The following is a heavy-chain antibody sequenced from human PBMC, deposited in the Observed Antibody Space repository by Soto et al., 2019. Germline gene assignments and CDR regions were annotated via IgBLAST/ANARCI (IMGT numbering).Heavy chain of an antibody. J-gene: IGHJ4*02. CDR3: ATDRGIAVAGTVVLFDY. CDR2: ITAFNGKT. Sequence: GASVKVSCKASGYTFTDYGISWVRQAPGQGLQWMGWITAFNGKTKYAQQFQGRVTMTTDTSTSTAYMELRSLRSEDTAVYYCATDRGIAVAGTVVLFDYWGQGTLFTVSS. D-gene: IGHD6-19*01. CDR1: GYTFTDYG. V-gene: IGHV1-18*01.